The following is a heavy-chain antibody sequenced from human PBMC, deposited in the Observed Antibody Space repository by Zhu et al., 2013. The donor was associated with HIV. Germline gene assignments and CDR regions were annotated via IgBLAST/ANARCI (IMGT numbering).Heavy chain of an antibody. D-gene: IGHD6-19*01. CDR3: AREKAEGCGSGPCHSHHYDY. Sequence: QVQLVQSGAEVKKPGASVKVSCKASGYTFTNHYIHWVRQAPGQGLEWMGWIDPKTGDTYFVTEFLRAGSTMTGDTSIKTAYMELTRLPSDDTAVYYCAREKAEGCGSGPCHSHHYDYWGRGNPTVTVSS. CDR1: GYTFTNHY. CDR2: IDPKTGDT. V-gene: IGHV1-2*04. J-gene: IGHJ4*02.